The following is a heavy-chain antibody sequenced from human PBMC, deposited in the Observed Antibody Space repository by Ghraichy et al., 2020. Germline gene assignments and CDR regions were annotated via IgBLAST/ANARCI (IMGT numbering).Heavy chain of an antibody. D-gene: IGHD1-26*01. J-gene: IGHJ4*02. V-gene: IGHV1-46*01. CDR1: GYRFTTFY. Sequence: ASVKVSCKASGYRFTTFYMHWVRQAPGQGLEWMGIFDPTGVYTTNAQRFQDRITMTSDTSTGTVYMELKSLRSEDTAVYYCARGATHFDHWGQGTLVTVSS. CDR3: ARGATHFDH. CDR2: FDPTGVYT.